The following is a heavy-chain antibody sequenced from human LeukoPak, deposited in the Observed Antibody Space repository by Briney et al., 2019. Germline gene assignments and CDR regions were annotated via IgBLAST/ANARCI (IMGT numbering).Heavy chain of an antibody. CDR2: INWNGGST. CDR1: GFTFSSYA. J-gene: IGHJ4*02. CDR3: ARGAVGSSWFNY. Sequence: GGSLRLSCAASGFTFSSYAMHWVRQAPGKGLEWVSGINWNGGSTGYADSVKGRFTISRDNAKNSLYLQMNSLRAEDTAVYYCARGAVGSSWFNYWGQGTLVTVSS. D-gene: IGHD6-13*01. V-gene: IGHV3-20*04.